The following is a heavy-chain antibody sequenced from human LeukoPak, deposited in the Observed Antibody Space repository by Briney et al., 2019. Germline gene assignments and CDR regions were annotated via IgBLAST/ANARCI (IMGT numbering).Heavy chain of an antibody. D-gene: IGHD3-22*01. V-gene: IGHV3-7*01. CDR1: GFTFSNYW. CDR3: ARSRRDPYDYDSSGYYVGGTDWFDP. J-gene: IGHJ5*02. CDR2: IKQDGGEQ. Sequence: PGGSLRLSCAASGFTFSNYWMTWVRQAPGKRPEWVANIKQDGGEQYYVDSVKGRFTISRDNAKNSLYLQMNSLRAEDTAVYYCARSRRDPYDYDSSGYYVGGTDWFDPWGQGTLVTVSS.